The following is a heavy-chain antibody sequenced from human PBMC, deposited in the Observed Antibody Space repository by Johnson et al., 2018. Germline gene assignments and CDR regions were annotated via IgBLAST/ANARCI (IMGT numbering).Heavy chain of an antibody. Sequence: QVQLQESGGGVVQPGRSLRLSCAASGFTFSSYGMHWVRQAPGKGLEWVAVIWYDGSNKYYADPVKGRFTISRDNSKNTLYLQMNSLRAEDTGVYYCARDAPTGDYFDYWGQGTLVTVSS. CDR3: ARDAPTGDYFDY. CDR1: GFTFSSYG. V-gene: IGHV3-33*01. D-gene: IGHD7-27*01. J-gene: IGHJ4*02. CDR2: IWYDGSNK.